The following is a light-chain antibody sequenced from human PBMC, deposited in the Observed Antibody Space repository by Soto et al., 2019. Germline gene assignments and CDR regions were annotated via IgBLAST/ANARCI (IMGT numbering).Light chain of an antibody. CDR2: DAS. CDR1: QSVSSY. CDR3: QQSDSWVT. Sequence: EIVLTQSPATLSLSPGVRATLSCRASQSVSSYLAWFQQKPGQAPRLLIYDASNRATGIPARFSGSGSETDFTLTISSLEPEDFAVYYCQQSDSWVTFGQGTRLEI. J-gene: IGKJ5*01. V-gene: IGKV3-11*01.